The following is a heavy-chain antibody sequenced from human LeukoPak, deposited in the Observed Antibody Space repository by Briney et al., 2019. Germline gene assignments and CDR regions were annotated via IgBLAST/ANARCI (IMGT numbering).Heavy chain of an antibody. CDR3: AKDGTLDLAVAYYFDY. CDR1: GFTFSDYY. CDR2: ISYDGSNK. J-gene: IGHJ4*02. D-gene: IGHD6-19*01. Sequence: GGSLRLSCAASGFTFSDYYMSWIRQAPGKGLEWVAVISYDGSNKYYADSVKGRFTISRDNSKNTLYLQMNSLRAEDTAVYYCAKDGTLDLAVAYYFDYWGQGTLVTVSS. V-gene: IGHV3-30*18.